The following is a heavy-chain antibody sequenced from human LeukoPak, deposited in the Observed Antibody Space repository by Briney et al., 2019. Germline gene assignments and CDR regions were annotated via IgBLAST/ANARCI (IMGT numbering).Heavy chain of an antibody. CDR3: ARDFPIFDSSGYPLYYGMDV. D-gene: IGHD3-22*01. CDR1: GYTFTSYA. CDR2: INAGNGNT. J-gene: IGHJ6*02. V-gene: IGHV1-3*01. Sequence: GASVKVSCKASGYTFTSYAMHWVRQAPGQRLEWMGWINAGNGNTKYSQKFQGRVTITRDTSASTAYMELNSLRAEDTAVYYCARDFPIFDSSGYPLYYGMDVWGQGTTVTVSS.